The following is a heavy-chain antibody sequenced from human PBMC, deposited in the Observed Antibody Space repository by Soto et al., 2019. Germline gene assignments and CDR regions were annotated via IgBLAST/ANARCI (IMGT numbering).Heavy chain of an antibody. D-gene: IGHD3-3*02. CDR1: GYTFTSYA. CDR3: ARDKDRQQLGGNYHYGIAV. Sequence: ASVKVSWKASGYTFTSYAMHWVRQAPGQRLEWMGWINAGNGNTKYSQKFQGRVTITADESTSTAYMELTSLRSEDTAVYYCARDKDRQQLGGNYHYGIAVWGQGTTVTVSS. CDR2: INAGNGNT. J-gene: IGHJ6*02. V-gene: IGHV1-3*01.